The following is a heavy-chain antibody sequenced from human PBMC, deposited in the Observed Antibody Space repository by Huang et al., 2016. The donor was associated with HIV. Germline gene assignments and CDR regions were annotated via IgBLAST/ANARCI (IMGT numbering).Heavy chain of an antibody. J-gene: IGHJ4*02. CDR1: GYTFSNSD. CDR2: RKRNSGNT. D-gene: IGHD2-15*01. Sequence: QVQLVQSGAEVKKPGASVKVSCKASGYTFSNSDINWVRQAPGQGLEWMVWRKRNSGNTGYARKFQGRVTMTRSTSISTAYMELSRLRFEDTAVYYCATLPPVNYGRSGGRVRDYWGQGSLVTVSS. V-gene: IGHV1-8*01. CDR3: ATLPPVNYGRSGGRVRDY.